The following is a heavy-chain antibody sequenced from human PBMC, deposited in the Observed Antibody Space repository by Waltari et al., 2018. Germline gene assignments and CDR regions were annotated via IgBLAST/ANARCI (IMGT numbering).Heavy chain of an antibody. CDR1: GGSISSGDYY. J-gene: IGHJ3*02. CDR2: IYYSVST. V-gene: IGHV4-30-4*08. CDR3: ARDPSYYYGSGSYPDAFDI. Sequence: QVQLQESGPGLVKPSQTLSLTCTVSGGSISSGDYYWSWIRQPPGKGLEWIGYIYYSVSTYYNPSLKSRVTISVDTSKNQFSLKLSSVTAADTAVYYCARDPSYYYGSGSYPDAFDIWGQGTMVTVSS. D-gene: IGHD3-10*01.